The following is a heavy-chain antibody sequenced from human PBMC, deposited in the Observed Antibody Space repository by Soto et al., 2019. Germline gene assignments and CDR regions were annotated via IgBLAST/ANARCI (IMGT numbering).Heavy chain of an antibody. D-gene: IGHD3-22*01. CDR3: ARLGYYDSSGYFGY. CDR2: IYYSGST. V-gene: IGHV4-39*01. CDR1: GGSISSSSYY. Sequence: QLQLQESGPGLVKPSETLSLTCTVSGGSISSSSYYWGWIRQPPGKGLEWIGSIYYSGSTYYNPSLKSRVTISVDTSKNQFSLKLSSVTAADTAVYYCARLGYYDSSGYFGYWGQGTLVTVSS. J-gene: IGHJ4*02.